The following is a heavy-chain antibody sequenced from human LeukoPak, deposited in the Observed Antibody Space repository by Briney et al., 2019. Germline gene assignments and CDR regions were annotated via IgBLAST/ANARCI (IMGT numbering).Heavy chain of an antibody. CDR3: ARPMINYRGYYTSYYFDY. D-gene: IGHD3-22*01. V-gene: IGHV1-18*01. J-gene: IGHJ4*02. CDR1: GYTFTSYG. CDR2: ISAYNGNT. Sequence: ASVKVSCKASGYTFTSYGISWVRQAPGQGLEWMGWISAYNGNTNYAQKLQGRVTMTTDTSTSTAYMELSSLRSEDTAVYYCARPMINYRGYYTSYYFDYWGQGTLVTVSS.